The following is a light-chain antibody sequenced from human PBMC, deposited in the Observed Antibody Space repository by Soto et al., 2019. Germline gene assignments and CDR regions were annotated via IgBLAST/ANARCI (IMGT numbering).Light chain of an antibody. J-gene: IGKJ1*01. CDR3: QQFDSYTRT. V-gene: IGKV4-1*01. CDR2: WAS. CDR1: QSVLYSNNKNY. Sequence: DIVMTQSPNSLAVSLGERATINCKSSQSVLYSNNKNYLSWYQKKPGQPPKLLIYWASTRESGVPDRFSGSGSGKDFTFTISNLTAEDEAVYYRQQFDSYTRTFGQGTK.